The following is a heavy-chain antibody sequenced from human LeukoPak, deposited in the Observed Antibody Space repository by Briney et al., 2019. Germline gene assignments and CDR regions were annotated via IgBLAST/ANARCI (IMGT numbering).Heavy chain of an antibody. V-gene: IGHV4-59*01. J-gene: IGHJ3*02. CDR1: DGSISSYY. CDR2: IYYSGST. Sequence: PSGTLSLTCTVSDGSISSYYWSWIRQPPGKGLEWIGYIYYSGSTNYNPSLKSRVTMSVDTSKTQFSLKLSSVTAADTAVYYCARAPSGWDAFDIWGQGTMVTVSS. D-gene: IGHD6-19*01. CDR3: ARAPSGWDAFDI.